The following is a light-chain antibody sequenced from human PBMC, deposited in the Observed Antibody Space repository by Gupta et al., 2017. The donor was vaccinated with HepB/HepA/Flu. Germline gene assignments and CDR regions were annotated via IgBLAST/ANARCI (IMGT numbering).Light chain of an antibody. CDR2: DAS. V-gene: IGKV3-11*01. Sequence: EVVFTPSPATLSVSPGEGATLSCRASQSINNYLAWYQQKPGQAPRLLMYDASIRATGIPARFSGSGSGTDFTLTISSLEPEDFAVYYCQQRSSWPCSFGQGTKLEIK. J-gene: IGKJ2*04. CDR3: QQRSSWPCS. CDR1: QSINNY.